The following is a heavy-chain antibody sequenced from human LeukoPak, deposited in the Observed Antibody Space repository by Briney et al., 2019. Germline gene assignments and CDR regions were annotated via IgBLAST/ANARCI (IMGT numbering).Heavy chain of an antibody. J-gene: IGHJ4*02. D-gene: IGHD5-24*01. CDR3: ARSPPTIFDY. Sequence: PSETLSLTCSVSGGSVSTSLHYWGWIRQPPGKGLEWIGNIYYNGDTSFNPSLEGRVSISIDLSKNQLSLDLTSVTAADTAVYYCARSPPTIFDYWGQGALVTVSS. V-gene: IGHV4-39*01. CDR2: IYYNGDT. CDR1: GGSVSTSLHY.